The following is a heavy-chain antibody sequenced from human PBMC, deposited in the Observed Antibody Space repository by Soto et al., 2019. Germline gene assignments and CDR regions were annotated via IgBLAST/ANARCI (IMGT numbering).Heavy chain of an antibody. D-gene: IGHD3-10*01. CDR1: GGSISSGGYY. Sequence: SETLSLTCTVSGGSISSGGYYWTWIRQHPGKGLEWIGYIYYSGSTNYNPSLKSRVTISVDTSKNQSSLKLSSVTAADTAVYYCARDRGYPETYGMDVWGQGTKVTVSS. CDR2: IYYSGST. J-gene: IGHJ6*02. V-gene: IGHV4-61*08. CDR3: ARDRGYPETYGMDV.